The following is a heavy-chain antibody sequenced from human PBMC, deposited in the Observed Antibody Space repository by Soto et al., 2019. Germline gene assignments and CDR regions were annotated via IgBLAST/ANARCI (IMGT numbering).Heavy chain of an antibody. D-gene: IGHD3-22*01. CDR1: GGSISSSSYY. V-gene: IGHV4-39*01. CDR3: ARPTDYYDSSGYEFGY. CDR2: IYYSGST. J-gene: IGHJ4*02. Sequence: PSETLSLTCTVSGGSISSSSYYWGWIRQPPGKGLEWIGSIYYSGSTYYNPSLKSRVTISVDTSKNQFSLKLSSVTAADTAVYYCARPTDYYDSSGYEFGYWGQGTLVTVSS.